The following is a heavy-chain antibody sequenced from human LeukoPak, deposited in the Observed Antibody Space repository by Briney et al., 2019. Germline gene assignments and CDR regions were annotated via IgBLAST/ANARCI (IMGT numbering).Heavy chain of an antibody. J-gene: IGHJ4*02. D-gene: IGHD1-1*01. CDR3: ASHTRESYYFDY. V-gene: IGHV1-69*04. CDR2: IIPILGIA. Sequence: ASVKVSCKASGGTFSSYAISWVRQAPGQGLEWMGRIIPILGIAKYAQKFQGRVTITADKSTSTAYMELSSLRSEDTAVYYCASHTRESYYFDYWGQGTLVTVSS. CDR1: GGTFSSYA.